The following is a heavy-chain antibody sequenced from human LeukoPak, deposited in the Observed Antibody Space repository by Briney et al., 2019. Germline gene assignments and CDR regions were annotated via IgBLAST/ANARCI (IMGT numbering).Heavy chain of an antibody. CDR2: ISSSGSDM. J-gene: IGHJ3*01. CDR1: GFTFSSFT. V-gene: IGHV3-21*01. Sequence: PGGSLRLSCAASGFTFSSFTMNWVRQAPGKGLEWVSSISSSGSDMYYAESVKGRFTISRDNAKNSLCLQMNSLRAEDTAVYYCARDFPGTEDAFDVWGQGTMVTVSS. CDR3: ARDFPGTEDAFDV.